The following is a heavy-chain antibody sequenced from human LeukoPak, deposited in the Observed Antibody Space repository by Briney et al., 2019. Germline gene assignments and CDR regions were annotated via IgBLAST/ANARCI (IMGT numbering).Heavy chain of an antibody. CDR3: ARWDRATAATFDY. CDR2: ISAYNGKT. J-gene: IGHJ4*02. D-gene: IGHD6-13*01. Sequence: ASVKVSCRASGYTFTNYGFNWVRQAPGQGLEWMGWISAYNGKTNYAQKFQGRVTMTTDTATGTAYMELRSLRPDDTAVYYCARWDRATAATFDYWGQGTLVTVSS. V-gene: IGHV1-18*01. CDR1: GYTFTNYG.